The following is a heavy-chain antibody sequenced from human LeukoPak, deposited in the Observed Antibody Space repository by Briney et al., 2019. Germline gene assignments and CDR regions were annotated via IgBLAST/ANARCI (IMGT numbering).Heavy chain of an antibody. J-gene: IGHJ3*02. V-gene: IGHV3-74*01. Sequence: PGGSLRLSCAASGFTFSSYWMHWVRQAPGKGLVWVSRINSDGSSTSYADSVKGRFTISRDNAKNTLYLQMNSLRAEDTAVYHCARAMEPYDAFDIWGQGTMVTISS. CDR3: ARAMEPYDAFDI. D-gene: IGHD1-1*01. CDR2: INSDGSST. CDR1: GFTFSSYW.